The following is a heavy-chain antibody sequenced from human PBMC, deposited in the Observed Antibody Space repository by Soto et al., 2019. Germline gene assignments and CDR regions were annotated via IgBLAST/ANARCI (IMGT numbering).Heavy chain of an antibody. CDR3: ARTSGRYDILTGYDFDY. CDR1: GGSISSYY. J-gene: IGHJ4*02. D-gene: IGHD3-9*01. V-gene: IGHV4-59*01. Sequence: LSLTCTVSGGSISSYYWSWIRQPPGKGLEWIGYIYYSGSTNYNPSLKSRVTISVDTSKNQFSLKLSSVTAADAAVYYCARTSGRYDILTGYDFDYWGQGTLVTVSS. CDR2: IYYSGST.